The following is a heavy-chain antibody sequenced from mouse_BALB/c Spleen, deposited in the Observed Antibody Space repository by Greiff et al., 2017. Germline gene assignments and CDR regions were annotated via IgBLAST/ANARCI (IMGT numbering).Heavy chain of an antibody. V-gene: IGHV3-2*02. Sequence: EVKLVESGPGLVKPSQSLSLTCTVTGYSITSDYAWNWIRQFPGNKLEWMGYISYSGSTSYNPSLKSRISITRDTSKNQFFLQLNSVTTEDTATYYCAREGLHAMDYWGQGTSVTVSS. J-gene: IGHJ4*01. CDR3: AREGLHAMDY. D-gene: IGHD3-1*01. CDR1: GYSITSDYA. CDR2: ISYSGST.